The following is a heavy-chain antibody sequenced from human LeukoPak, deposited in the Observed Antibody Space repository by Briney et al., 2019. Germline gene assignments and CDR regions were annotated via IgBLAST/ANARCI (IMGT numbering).Heavy chain of an antibody. CDR3: ARDYSSSSPYYYYMDV. V-gene: IGHV4-4*07. CDR1: GGSISSYY. CDR2: IYTSGST. D-gene: IGHD6-6*01. J-gene: IGHJ6*03. Sequence: SETLSLTCTVSGGSISSYYWSWIRQPAGKGLEWIGRIYTSGSTNYNPSLKSRVTMSVDTSKYQFSLKLSSVTAADTAVYYCARDYSSSSPYYYYMDVWGKGTTVTVSS.